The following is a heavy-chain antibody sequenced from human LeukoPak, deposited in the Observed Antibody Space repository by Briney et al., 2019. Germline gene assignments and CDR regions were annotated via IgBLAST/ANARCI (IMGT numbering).Heavy chain of an antibody. V-gene: IGHV3-30*18. D-gene: IGHD6-19*01. CDR2: ISYDGTNK. J-gene: IGHJ4*02. Sequence: GGSLRLSCAASGFTFSSYGMHWVRQAPGKGLEWVAVISYDGTNKYYADSVKGRFTISRDNSKNTLYLQMDSLRAEDTAVYYCAKAGYSSGWTRDYFDYWGQGTLVTVSS. CDR3: AKAGYSSGWTRDYFDY. CDR1: GFTFSSYG.